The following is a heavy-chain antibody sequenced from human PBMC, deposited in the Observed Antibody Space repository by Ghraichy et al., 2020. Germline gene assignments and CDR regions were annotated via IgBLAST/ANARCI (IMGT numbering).Heavy chain of an antibody. D-gene: IGHD3-3*01. V-gene: IGHV3-48*04. J-gene: IGHJ4*02. CDR1: GFSFSSYS. Sequence: GESLNISCAASGFSFSSYSMNWVRQAPGKGLEWISYISGISRTISYADSVKGRFTISRDNAKKLVYLQMNSLRAEDTAVYYCARNIAVGAYYPIDYWGQGTLVTVSS. CDR3: ARNIAVGAYYPIDY. CDR2: ISGISRTI.